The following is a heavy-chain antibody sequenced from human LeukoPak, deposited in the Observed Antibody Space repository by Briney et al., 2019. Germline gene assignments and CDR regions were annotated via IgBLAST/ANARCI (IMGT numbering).Heavy chain of an antibody. Sequence: GGSLRLSCAASGFTFSSYWMSWVRQAPGKGLEWVANIKQEGSEKYYVDSVKGRFTISRDNAKNSLYLQMNSLRAEDTAVYYCARDAYDFWSGYYYYYYYMDVWGKGTTVTVSS. V-gene: IGHV3-7*01. CDR2: IKQEGSEK. D-gene: IGHD3-3*01. CDR1: GFTFSSYW. CDR3: ARDAYDFWSGYYYYYYYMDV. J-gene: IGHJ6*03.